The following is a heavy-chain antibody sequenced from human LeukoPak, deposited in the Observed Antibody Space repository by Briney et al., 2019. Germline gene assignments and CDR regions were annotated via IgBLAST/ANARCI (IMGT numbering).Heavy chain of an antibody. D-gene: IGHD6-19*01. CDR3: ARDLAGSGWYSS. J-gene: IGHJ5*02. CDR2: IYYSGST. V-gene: IGHV4-59*01. CDR1: GGSISSYY. Sequence: PSETLSLTCTVSGGSISSYYWSWIRQPPGKGLEWIGYIYYSGSTNYNPSLKSRVTISVDTSKNQFSLKLSSVTAANTAVYYCARDLAGSGWYSSWGQGTLVTVSS.